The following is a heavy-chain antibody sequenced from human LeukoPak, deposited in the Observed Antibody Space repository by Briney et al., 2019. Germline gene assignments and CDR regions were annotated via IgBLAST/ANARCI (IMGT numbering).Heavy chain of an antibody. CDR1: GGSFSGYY. CDR3: ARQTRYSYGRYYFDY. Sequence: PSETLSLTCAVYGGSFSGYYWSWIRQPPGKGLEWIGEINHSGSTNYNPSLKSRVTISVDTSKNQFSLKLSSVTAADTAVYYCARQTRYSYGRYYFDYWGQGTLVTVSS. V-gene: IGHV4-34*01. CDR2: INHSGST. J-gene: IGHJ4*02. D-gene: IGHD5-18*01.